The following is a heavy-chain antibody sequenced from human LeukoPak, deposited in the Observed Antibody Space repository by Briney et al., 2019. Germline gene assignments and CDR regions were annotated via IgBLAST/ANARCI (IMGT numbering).Heavy chain of an antibody. Sequence: SETLSLTCTVSGGSISSYYWSWIRQPAGKGLEWIGRIYTSGSTNYNPSLKSRVTISVDTSKNQFSLKLSSVTAADTAVYYCAREEGSGWYPSFDYWGQGTLVTVSS. D-gene: IGHD6-19*01. V-gene: IGHV4-4*07. CDR3: AREEGSGWYPSFDY. CDR1: GGSISSYY. CDR2: IYTSGST. J-gene: IGHJ4*02.